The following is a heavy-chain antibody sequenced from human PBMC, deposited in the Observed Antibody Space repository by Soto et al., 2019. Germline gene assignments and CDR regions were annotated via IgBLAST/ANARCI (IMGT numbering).Heavy chain of an antibody. CDR1: GDSVRTDFYRDHW. CDR3: GKNTVWPDSQFND. Sequence: QVQLQVSGPGLVAPSGTLSLSCTVFGDSVRTDFYRDHWWTWVRQFPGGRLEWIGEIHQSGVTNFSPSLKSRLSMSLDSPKNQCFLWLHSVTAADTATYYFGKNTVWPDSQFNDLGQGALVTVSS. J-gene: IGHJ4*02. CDR2: IHQSGVT. V-gene: IGHV4-4*02. D-gene: IGHD2-2*02.